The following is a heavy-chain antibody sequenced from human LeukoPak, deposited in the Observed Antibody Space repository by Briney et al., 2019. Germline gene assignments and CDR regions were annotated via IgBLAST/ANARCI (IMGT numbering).Heavy chain of an antibody. CDR3: ASVRSAAPTYYYYMDV. Sequence: SQTLSLTCAVSGGSTSSDNYYWSWIRQPPGKGLEWIAYIYYSGSTYYNPSLKSRVTISVDTSKSQYSLKLSSVTAADAAVYYCASVRSAAPTYYYYMDVWGKGTTVAVSS. J-gene: IGHJ6*03. CDR2: IYYSGST. CDR1: GGSTSSDNYY. V-gene: IGHV4-30-4*08. D-gene: IGHD2-2*01.